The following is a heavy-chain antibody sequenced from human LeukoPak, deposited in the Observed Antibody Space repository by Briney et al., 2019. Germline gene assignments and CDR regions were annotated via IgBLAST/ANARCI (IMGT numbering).Heavy chain of an antibody. Sequence: ASVKVSCKASGYTFTAYYIHWLRQAPGQGLEWMGWINPNSGGTNCAQTFQGRVTMTRDTSISTVYMELSSLRSDDTAVYYCARAMAGFGVNDAFDIWGQGTMVTVSS. J-gene: IGHJ3*02. CDR3: ARAMAGFGVNDAFDI. CDR1: GYTFTAYY. V-gene: IGHV1-2*02. D-gene: IGHD3-10*01. CDR2: INPNSGGT.